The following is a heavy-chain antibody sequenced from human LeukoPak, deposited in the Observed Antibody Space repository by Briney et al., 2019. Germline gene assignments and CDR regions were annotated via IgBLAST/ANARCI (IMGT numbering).Heavy chain of an antibody. V-gene: IGHV3-48*03. J-gene: IGHJ6*02. CDR1: GFTFSSYE. CDR2: ISSSGSTI. Sequence: GGSLRLSCAASGFTFSSYEMNWVRQAPGKGLEWVSYISSSGSTIYYADSVKGRFTISRDNAKNSLYLQMNSLRAEDTAVYYCATATRELLWFGEGIYGMDVWGQGTTVTVSS. D-gene: IGHD3-10*01. CDR3: ATATRELLWFGEGIYGMDV.